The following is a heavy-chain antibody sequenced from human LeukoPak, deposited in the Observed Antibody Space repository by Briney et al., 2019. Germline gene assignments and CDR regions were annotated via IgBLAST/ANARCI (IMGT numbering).Heavy chain of an antibody. D-gene: IGHD1-1*01. CDR3: ARTSKNWNDEDY. CDR1: GFTFSSYA. Sequence: GGSLRLSCAASGFTFSSYAMSWVRQAPEKGLEWVSALSGSGSTTSYADSVKGRFTISRDNAKNSLYLQMNSLRAEDTAVYYCARTSKNWNDEDYWGQGTLVTVSS. CDR2: LSGSGSTT. V-gene: IGHV3-23*01. J-gene: IGHJ4*02.